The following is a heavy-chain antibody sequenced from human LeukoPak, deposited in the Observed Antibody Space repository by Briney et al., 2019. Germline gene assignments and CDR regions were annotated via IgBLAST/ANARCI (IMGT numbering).Heavy chain of an antibody. V-gene: IGHV4-34*01. D-gene: IGHD5-18*01. J-gene: IGHJ4*02. Sequence: SETLSLTCAVYGGSFSGYYWSWIRQPPGKGLEWIGEIYHSGSTNYNPSLKSRVTISVDTSKNQFSLKLSSVTAADTAVYYCARDGYRIDYWGQGTLVTVSS. CDR3: ARDGYRIDY. CDR2: IYHSGST. CDR1: GGSFSGYY.